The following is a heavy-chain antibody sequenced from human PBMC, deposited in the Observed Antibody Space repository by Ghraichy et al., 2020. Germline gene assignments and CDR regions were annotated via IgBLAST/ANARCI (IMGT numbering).Heavy chain of an antibody. J-gene: IGHJ5*02. CDR2: ISAYNGNT. CDR3: ARGYCSSTNCYSHWFDP. Sequence: ASVKVSCKASGYTFTSYGISWVRQAPGQGLEWMGWISAYNGNTNYAQKLQGRVTMTTDTSTSTAYMELRSLRSDDTAVYYCARGYCSSTNCYSHWFDPWGQGTLVTVSS. CDR1: GYTFTSYG. D-gene: IGHD2-2*01. V-gene: IGHV1-18*04.